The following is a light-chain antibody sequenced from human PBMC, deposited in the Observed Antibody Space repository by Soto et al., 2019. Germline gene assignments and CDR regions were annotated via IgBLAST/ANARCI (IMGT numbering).Light chain of an antibody. CDR1: SSDVGGYNC. V-gene: IGLV2-14*01. J-gene: IGLJ1*01. CDR3: SSYTSGSPYV. Sequence: QSALTQPASVSGSPGQSIAISCTGTSSDVGGYNCVSWYQQHPGKAPKLMIYDVNNRPSGVSDRFSGSKSGNTASLTISGLQAEDEADYYCSSYTSGSPYVFGTGTKVTVL. CDR2: DVN.